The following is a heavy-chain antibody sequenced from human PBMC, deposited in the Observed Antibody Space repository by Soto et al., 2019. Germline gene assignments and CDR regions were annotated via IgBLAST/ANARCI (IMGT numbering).Heavy chain of an antibody. V-gene: IGHV1-46*01. CDR1: GYTFASCY. D-gene: IGHD3-22*01. CDR3: ARASYYYDSSGLPREFDY. Sequence: ASVEVSCKASGYTFASCYRRWVRQAPGQGLEWMGIINPSGGSTSYAQKFQGRVTMTRDTSTSTVYMELSSLRSEDTAVYYCARASYYYDSSGLPREFDYWGQGTLVTVSS. J-gene: IGHJ4*02. CDR2: INPSGGST.